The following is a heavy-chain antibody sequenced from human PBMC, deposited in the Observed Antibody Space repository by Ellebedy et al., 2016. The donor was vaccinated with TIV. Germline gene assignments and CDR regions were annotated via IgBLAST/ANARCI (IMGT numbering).Heavy chain of an antibody. CDR3: ARGWRVGATMRMYWFDP. J-gene: IGHJ5*02. CDR1: GGSFSGYY. D-gene: IGHD1-26*01. Sequence: MPSETLSLTCAVYGGSFSGYYWSWIRQPPGKGLEWNGEINHSGSTNYNPSLKSRVTISLDTSKTQFSLKLSSGTAADTAVYYCARGWRVGATMRMYWFDPWGQGTLVTVSS. V-gene: IGHV4-34*01. CDR2: INHSGST.